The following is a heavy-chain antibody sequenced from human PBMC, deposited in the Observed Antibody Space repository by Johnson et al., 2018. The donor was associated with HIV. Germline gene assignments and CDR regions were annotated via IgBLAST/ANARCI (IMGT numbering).Heavy chain of an antibody. V-gene: IGHV3-30-3*01. Sequence: QVQLVESGGGVDQPGRSLRLSCAASGFTFNSYAMHWVCQAPGKGLEWVAVISYDGSNQYYADSVKGRFTISRDNSKNTLYLQMNSLRAEDTAVYYCASPLEAAAGPMDAFDIWGQGTMVTVSS. D-gene: IGHD6-13*01. J-gene: IGHJ3*02. CDR3: ASPLEAAAGPMDAFDI. CDR2: ISYDGSNQ. CDR1: GFTFNSYA.